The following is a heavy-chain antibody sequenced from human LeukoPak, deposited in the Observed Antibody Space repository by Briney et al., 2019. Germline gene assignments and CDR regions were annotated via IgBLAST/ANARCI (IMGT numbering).Heavy chain of an antibody. J-gene: IGHJ6*02. CDR2: ISSSSSYI. Sequence: GGSLTLSCAASGRTLSTYTMNWVGQAPGKGLEWVSSISSSSSYIYYADSVKGRFTISRDNAKNSLYLQMNSLRAEDTAVYYCARGEWEIVVVPGVDGLDVWGQGTTVTVSS. D-gene: IGHD2-2*01. CDR3: ARGEWEIVVVPGVDGLDV. CDR1: GRTLSTYT. V-gene: IGHV3-21*01.